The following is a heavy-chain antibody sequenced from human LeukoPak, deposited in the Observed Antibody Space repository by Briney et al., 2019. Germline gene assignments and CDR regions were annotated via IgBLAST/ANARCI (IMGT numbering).Heavy chain of an antibody. D-gene: IGHD2-2*01. V-gene: IGHV4-39*01. CDR3: ARTGYCSRTSCYRTNAFDI. J-gene: IGHJ3*02. Sequence: PSETLSLTCTVSGGPISSSSYYWGWIRQPPGKGLEWIGSIYYSGSTYYNPSLKSQVTISVDTSKNQFSLKLSSVTAADTAVYYCARTGYCSRTSCYRTNAFDIWGQGTMVTVSS. CDR1: GGPISSSSYY. CDR2: IYYSGST.